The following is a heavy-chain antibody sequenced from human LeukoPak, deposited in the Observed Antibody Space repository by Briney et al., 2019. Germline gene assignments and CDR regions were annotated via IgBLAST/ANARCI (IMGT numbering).Heavy chain of an antibody. D-gene: IGHD4-17*01. Sequence: GESLKISCKGSGYSFTSYWIGWVRQMPGKGLEWIGIIYPGDSDTRYSPSFQGQVTISADKSISTAYLQWSSLKASDTAMYYCAGSSGDYVLNFDYWGQGTLVTVSS. CDR1: GYSFTSYW. J-gene: IGHJ4*02. V-gene: IGHV5-51*01. CDR3: AGSSGDYVLNFDY. CDR2: IYPGDSDT.